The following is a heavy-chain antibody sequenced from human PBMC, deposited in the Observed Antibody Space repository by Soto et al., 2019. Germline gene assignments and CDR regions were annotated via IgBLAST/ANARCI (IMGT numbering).Heavy chain of an antibody. J-gene: IGHJ4*02. Sequence: GGSLRLSCTGSGFNFGNYAMSWVRQAPGKGPEWVGFIRSEAYGGTPDYAASLRGRFTISRDDSKSIAYLEINSLQTDDTAVYYCTRYYYASSGYYVYWGQGTLVTVSS. CDR2: IRSEAYGGTP. D-gene: IGHD3-22*01. V-gene: IGHV3-49*04. CDR1: GFNFGNYA. CDR3: TRYYYASSGYYVY.